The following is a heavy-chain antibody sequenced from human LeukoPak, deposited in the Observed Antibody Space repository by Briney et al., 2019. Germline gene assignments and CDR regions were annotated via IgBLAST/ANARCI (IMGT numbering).Heavy chain of an antibody. CDR3: ARDGSSSWYRSWSDP. Sequence: SETLSLTCTVSGGSISSYYWSWIRQPPGKGLEWIGYIYYSGSTNYNPSLKSRVTISVDTSKNQFSLKLSSVTAADTAVYYCARDGSSSWYRSWSDPWGQGTLVTVSS. D-gene: IGHD6-13*01. V-gene: IGHV4-59*01. CDR2: IYYSGST. J-gene: IGHJ5*02. CDR1: GGSISSYY.